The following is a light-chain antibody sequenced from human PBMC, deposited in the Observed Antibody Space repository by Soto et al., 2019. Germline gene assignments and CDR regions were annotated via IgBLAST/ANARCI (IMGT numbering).Light chain of an antibody. J-gene: IGKJ4*01. V-gene: IGKV3-11*01. Sequence: IVLTPSPATLSLSPGERASLSCRASQTVGKDLAWYKVRPGQAPRLLIFDASTSATGVPPRFSGSRSGSDFTLTISSRDLEDFALDYCQQRSAWPFTFGGGA. CDR1: QTVGKD. CDR2: DAS. CDR3: QQRSAWPFT.